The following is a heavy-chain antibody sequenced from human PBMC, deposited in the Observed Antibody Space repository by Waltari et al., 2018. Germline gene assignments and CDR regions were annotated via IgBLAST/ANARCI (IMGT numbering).Heavy chain of an antibody. J-gene: IGHJ3*02. Sequence: EVQLLESGGGLVQPGGSLRLSCAASGISIYNYAMSWARQAPGKGLEWVSGISGSGDTTHYADSVKGRFTISRDNSKNTLYLEMNSLRAEDTAIYYCAKRGSGWDDAFEIWGQGTMVTVSS. CDR3: AKRGSGWDDAFEI. CDR2: ISGSGDTT. D-gene: IGHD6-19*01. V-gene: IGHV3-23*01. CDR1: GISIYNYA.